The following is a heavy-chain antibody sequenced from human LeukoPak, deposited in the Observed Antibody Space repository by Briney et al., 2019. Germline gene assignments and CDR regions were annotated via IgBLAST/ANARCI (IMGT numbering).Heavy chain of an antibody. J-gene: IGHJ4*02. CDR3: ARDHLEMATSHFDY. CDR2: ISYDGSNK. D-gene: IGHD5-24*01. Sequence: PGRSLRLSCAASGFIFSSYAMHWVRQAPGKGLEWVAVISYDGSNKYYADSVEGRFTISRDNSKNTLYLQMNSLRAEDTAVYYRARDHLEMATSHFDYWGQGTLVTVSS. V-gene: IGHV3-30-3*01. CDR1: GFIFSSYA.